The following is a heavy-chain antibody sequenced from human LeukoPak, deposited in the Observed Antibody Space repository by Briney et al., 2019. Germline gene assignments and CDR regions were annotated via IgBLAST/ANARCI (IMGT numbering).Heavy chain of an antibody. CDR3: ARGYYDTVTGYYRIFYFDY. D-gene: IGHD3-9*01. V-gene: IGHV5-51*01. CDR2: IYPGDSDT. J-gene: IGHJ4*02. CDR1: GSSFTSYW. Sequence: GESLKISCKVSGSSFTSYWIGWVRQMPGKGLEWMGVIYPGDSDTRYSPSFQGQVTISADMSIDTAYLRWSSLKASDSAMYYCARGYYDTVTGYYRIFYFDYWGQGTLVTVSP.